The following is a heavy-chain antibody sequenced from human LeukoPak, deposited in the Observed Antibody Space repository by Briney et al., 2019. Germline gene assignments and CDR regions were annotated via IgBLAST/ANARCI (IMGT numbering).Heavy chain of an antibody. Sequence: QSGGSLRLSCAASGFTVSSNSMSWVRQAPGKGLEWLSYISSSSSTIHYADSMKGRFTISRDNAKNLVYLQMNSLRVEDTAVYYCARGDSSGSGSHDYWGQGTLVTVSS. CDR1: GFTVSSNS. D-gene: IGHD3-10*01. CDR3: ARGDSSGSGSHDY. J-gene: IGHJ4*02. V-gene: IGHV3-48*04. CDR2: ISSSSSTI.